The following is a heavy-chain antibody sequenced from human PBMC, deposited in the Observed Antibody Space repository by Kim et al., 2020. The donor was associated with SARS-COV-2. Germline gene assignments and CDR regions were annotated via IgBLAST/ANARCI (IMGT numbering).Heavy chain of an antibody. V-gene: IGHV3-23*01. J-gene: IGHJ2*01. D-gene: IGHD5-18*01. Sequence: AASVKGRFTISRDNAKNTVYLEMNSRRAENTAVYYCAREGGYSYKRGYFDLWGRATLVTVSS. CDR3: AREGGYSYKRGYFDL.